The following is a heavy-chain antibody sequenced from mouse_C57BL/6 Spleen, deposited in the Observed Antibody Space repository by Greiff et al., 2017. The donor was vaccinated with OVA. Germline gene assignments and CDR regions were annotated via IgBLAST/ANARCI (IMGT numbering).Heavy chain of an antibody. V-gene: IGHV1-26*01. CDR2: INPNNGGT. D-gene: IGHD2-1*01. CDR1: GYTFTDYY. CDR3: AREAGNYYWYFDV. Sequence: EVQLQQSGPELVKPGASVKISCKASGYTFTDYYMNWVKQSHGKSLEWIGDINPNNGGTSYNQKFKGKATLTVDKSSSTAYMELRSLTSEDSAVYYCAREAGNYYWYFDVWGTGTTVTVSS. J-gene: IGHJ1*03.